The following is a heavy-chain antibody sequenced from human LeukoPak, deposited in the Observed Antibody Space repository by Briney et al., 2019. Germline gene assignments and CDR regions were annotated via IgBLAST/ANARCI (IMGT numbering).Heavy chain of an antibody. CDR3: ARKTHYYDSSGTYYYYMDV. CDR2: IYYSGST. V-gene: IGHV4-59*01. Sequence: PSETLSLTCTVSGGSISSYYWSWIRQPPGKGLEWIGYIYYSGSTNYNPSLKSRVTISVDTSKNQFSLKLSSVTAADTAVYYCARKTHYYDSSGTYYYYMDVWGKGTTVTISS. CDR1: GGSISSYY. J-gene: IGHJ6*03. D-gene: IGHD3-22*01.